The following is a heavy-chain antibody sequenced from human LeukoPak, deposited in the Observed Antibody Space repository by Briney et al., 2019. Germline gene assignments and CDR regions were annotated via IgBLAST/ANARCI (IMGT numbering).Heavy chain of an antibody. Sequence: GGSLRLSCVASGFTFKSYDMYWVRQAPGKGLEWVTTIRYDGSNKYYADSVKGRFTISRDSSKNTLYLQMNSLRAEDTAVYYCAKDPRSYPEEYYYYYMDVWGKGTTVTVSS. V-gene: IGHV3-30*02. CDR2: IRYDGSNK. CDR1: GFTFKSYD. J-gene: IGHJ6*03. CDR3: AKDPRSYPEEYYYYYMDV. D-gene: IGHD1-26*01.